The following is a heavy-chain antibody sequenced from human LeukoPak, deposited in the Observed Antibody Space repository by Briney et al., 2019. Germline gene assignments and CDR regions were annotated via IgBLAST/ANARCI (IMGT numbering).Heavy chain of an antibody. CDR1: GGSISSYY. J-gene: IGHJ4*02. CDR3: ARHRKVGASSSWYLDY. V-gene: IGHV4-59*08. D-gene: IGHD6-13*01. CDR2: IYYSGSI. Sequence: ASETLSLTCTVSGGSISSYYWSWIRQPPGKGLEWIGYIYYSGSINYNPSLKSRVTISVDTSKNQFSLKLSSVTAADTAVYYCARHRKVGASSSWYLDYWGQGTLVTVSS.